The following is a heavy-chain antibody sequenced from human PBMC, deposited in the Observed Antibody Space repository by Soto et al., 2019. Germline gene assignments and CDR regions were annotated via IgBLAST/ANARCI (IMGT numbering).Heavy chain of an antibody. CDR1: GYSFTTYG. CDR2: ISDYNGNT. Sequence: QVQLVQSRGEVKKPGASVKVSCKTSGYSFTTYGISWVRQAPGQGLEWMGWISDYNGNTNYAQNLQGRVTMTTDTSTSTAYMELRSLRSDDTAVYYCAREGPAPYYYYGMDVWGQGSTVTVSS. V-gene: IGHV1-18*01. J-gene: IGHJ6*02. CDR3: AREGPAPYYYYGMDV.